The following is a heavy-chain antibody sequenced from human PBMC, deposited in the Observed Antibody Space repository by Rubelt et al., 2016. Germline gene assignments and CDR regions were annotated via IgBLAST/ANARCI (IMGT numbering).Heavy chain of an antibody. CDR3: ARDPLPVRGVIMTPTH. CDR1: GYTFTSYG. J-gene: IGHJ4*02. CDR2: ISAYNGNT. Sequence: QVQLVQSGAEVKKPGASVKVSCKASGYTFTSYGISWVRQAPGQGLEWMGWISAYNGNTNYAQKIQGRVTMTTDPSPSKAYMELRRLRSADTAVYYWARDPLPVRGVIMTPTHWGQGTLVTVSS. V-gene: IGHV1-18*01. D-gene: IGHD3-10*01.